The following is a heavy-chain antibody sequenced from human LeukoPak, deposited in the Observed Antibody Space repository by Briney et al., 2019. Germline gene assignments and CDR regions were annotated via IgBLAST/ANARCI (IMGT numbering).Heavy chain of an antibody. J-gene: IGHJ4*02. CDR2: SRNKPNSYTT. CDR3: ARSGSSHWDFDF. D-gene: IGHD1-26*01. V-gene: IGHV3-72*01. CDR1: GFTFSSYA. Sequence: GGSLRLSCAASGFTFSSYAMSWVRQAPGKGLEWVGRSRNKPNSYTTEYAASVKGRFTISRGDSKNSLYLQMNSLKTEDTAVYYCARSGSSHWDFDFWGQGTLVTVSS.